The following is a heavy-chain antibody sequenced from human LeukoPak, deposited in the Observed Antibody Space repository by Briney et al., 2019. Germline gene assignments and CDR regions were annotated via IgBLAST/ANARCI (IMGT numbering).Heavy chain of an antibody. CDR3: ARDLGYPYYFDY. V-gene: IGHV3-30*04. D-gene: IGHD5-12*01. CDR2: ISYDGSNK. Sequence: GGSLRLSCAASGFTFSSYAMHWVRQAPGKGLEWVAVISYDGSNKYYADSVKGRFTISRDNSKNTLYLQMNSPRAEDTAVYYCARDLGYPYYFDYWGQGTLVTVSS. J-gene: IGHJ4*02. CDR1: GFTFSSYA.